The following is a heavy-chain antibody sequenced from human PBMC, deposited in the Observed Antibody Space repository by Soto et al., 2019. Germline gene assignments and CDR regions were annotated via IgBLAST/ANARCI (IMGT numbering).Heavy chain of an antibody. J-gene: IGHJ4*02. Sequence: SETLSLTCTVSGGSISSSSYYWGGIRQPPGKGLEWIGSIYYSGSTYYNPSLKSRVTISVDTSKNQFSLKLSSVTAADTAVYYCARGYCSGGSCYRYWGQGSQVTVSS. CDR2: IYYSGST. V-gene: IGHV4-39*01. D-gene: IGHD2-15*01. CDR3: ARGYCSGGSCYRY. CDR1: GGSISSSSYY.